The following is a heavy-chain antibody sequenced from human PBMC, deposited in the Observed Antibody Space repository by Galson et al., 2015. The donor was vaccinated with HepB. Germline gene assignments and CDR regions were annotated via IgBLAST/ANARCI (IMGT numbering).Heavy chain of an antibody. CDR3: ARDEWHLGGMDV. Sequence: SVKVSCKAYGYTFSGYNIHWVRQAPGQGLEWMGWINPNSGGAIYAQKFQDRVIMTRDTSFSTAYMELRRLRDDDAAVYYCARDEWHLGGMDVWGQGTSVTVSS. CDR2: INPNSGGA. CDR1: GYTFSGYN. D-gene: IGHD3-3*01. V-gene: IGHV1-2*02. J-gene: IGHJ6*02.